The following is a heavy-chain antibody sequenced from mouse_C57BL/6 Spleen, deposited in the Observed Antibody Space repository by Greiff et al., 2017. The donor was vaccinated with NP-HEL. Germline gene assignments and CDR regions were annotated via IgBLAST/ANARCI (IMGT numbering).Heavy chain of an antibody. Sequence: EVMLVESGGGLVQPGGSMKLSCAASGFTFSDAWMDWVRQSPEKGLEWVAEIRNKANNHATYYAESVKGRFTISRDDSKSSVYLQMNSLRAEDTGIYYCTRPPYDYDEGVWFAYWGQGTLVTVSA. CDR3: TRPPYDYDEGVWFAY. CDR1: GFTFSDAW. V-gene: IGHV6-6*01. J-gene: IGHJ3*01. D-gene: IGHD2-4*01. CDR2: IRNKANNHAT.